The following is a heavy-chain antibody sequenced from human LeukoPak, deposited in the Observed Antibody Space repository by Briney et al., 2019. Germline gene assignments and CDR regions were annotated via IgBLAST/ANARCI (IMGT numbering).Heavy chain of an antibody. V-gene: IGHV1-46*01. Sequence: ASVKVSCKASGYTFTSYFIHWVRQAPGQGLEWMGIINPTGGSTSYAQKFQGRVTVTRDTSTSTVYMELSSLRSEDTAVYYCTRGERWLEGRLDYWGQGTLVTVSS. CDR2: INPTGGST. J-gene: IGHJ4*02. CDR3: TRGERWLEGRLDY. D-gene: IGHD5-24*01. CDR1: GYTFTSYF.